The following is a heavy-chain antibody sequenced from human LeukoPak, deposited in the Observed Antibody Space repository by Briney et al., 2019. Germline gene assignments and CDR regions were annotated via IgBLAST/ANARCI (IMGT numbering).Heavy chain of an antibody. CDR3: ARGYCDYVWGSYRRDYYYYYMDV. CDR2: IYTSGST. V-gene: IGHV4-61*02. D-gene: IGHD3-16*02. CDR1: GGSISSGSYY. J-gene: IGHJ6*03. Sequence: MASETLSLTCTVSGGSISSGSYYWSWIRQPAGKGLEWIGRIYTSGSTNYNPSLKSRVTISVDTSKNQFSLKLSSVTAADTAVYYCARGYCDYVWGSYRRDYYYYYMDVWGKGTTVTISS.